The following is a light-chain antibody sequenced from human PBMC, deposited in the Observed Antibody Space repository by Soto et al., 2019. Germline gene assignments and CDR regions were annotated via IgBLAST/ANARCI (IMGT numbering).Light chain of an antibody. CDR2: GNS. J-gene: IGLJ2*01. CDR1: SSDIGGGYD. Sequence: QSVLTQPPSVSGAPGQWVTISCTGSSSDIGGGYDVHWYQQLPGTAPKLLIYGNSNRTSGVPDRFSGSKSGTSASLAITGLEAEAEADYYCQSYDSRLSGSVVFGGGTKLTVL. V-gene: IGLV1-40*01. CDR3: QSYDSRLSGSVV.